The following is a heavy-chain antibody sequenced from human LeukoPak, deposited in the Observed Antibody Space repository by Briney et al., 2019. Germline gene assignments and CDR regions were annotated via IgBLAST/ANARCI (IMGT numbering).Heavy chain of an antibody. J-gene: IGHJ6*03. Sequence: GGSLRLSCAASGFAFSGSAMHWVRQASGKGLEWVGRIRSKANSYATAYAASVKGRFTISRDDSKNTAYLQMNSLKTEDTAVYYCWHYYYMDVWGKGTTATVSS. CDR2: IRSKANSYAT. V-gene: IGHV3-73*01. CDR3: WHYYYMDV. CDR1: GFAFSGSA.